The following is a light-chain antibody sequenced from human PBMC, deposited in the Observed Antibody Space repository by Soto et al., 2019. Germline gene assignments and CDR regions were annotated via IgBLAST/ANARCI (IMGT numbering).Light chain of an antibody. CDR2: RNN. Sequence: QSGLTQPPSASGTPGQRVIISCSGKTPNIGSNYVYWYRHLPGTAPQLLIYRNNQRPSGVPDRFSGSKSRTSASLAISGLRSEDVADYYCASWDDSLSGRVFGGGTKVTVL. J-gene: IGLJ3*02. V-gene: IGLV1-47*01. CDR3: ASWDDSLSGRV. CDR1: TPNIGSNY.